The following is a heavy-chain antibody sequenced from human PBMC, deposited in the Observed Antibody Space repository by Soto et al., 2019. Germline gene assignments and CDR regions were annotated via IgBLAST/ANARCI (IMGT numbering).Heavy chain of an antibody. D-gene: IGHD3-22*01. CDR3: ARGGRDSSGYSDYYYYGMDV. V-gene: IGHV3-53*01. CDR2: IYSGGST. J-gene: IGHJ6*02. CDR1: GFTVSSNY. Sequence: PGGSLRLSCAASGFTVSSNYMSWVRQAPGKGLEWVSVIYSGGSTYYADSVKGRFTISRDNSKNTLYLQMNSLRAEDTAVYYCARGGRDSSGYSDYYYYGMDVWGQGTTVTVPS.